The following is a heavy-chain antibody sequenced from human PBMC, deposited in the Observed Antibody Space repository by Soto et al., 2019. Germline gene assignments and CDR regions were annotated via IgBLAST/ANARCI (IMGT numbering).Heavy chain of an antibody. J-gene: IGHJ4*02. Sequence: QLVESGGGVVQPGRSLRLSCAASAASGFSFSTYAIHWVRQAPGKGLEWLAVISYDGGNQYYADSVKGRFTISRDNSKNTLYLQMNSLREEDTAMYYCARVSFGNIYDRYGPQISVGLWGRGTPVTVSS. CDR3: ARVSFGNIYDRYGPQISVGL. V-gene: IGHV3-30-3*01. CDR2: ISYDGGNQ. CDR1: GFSFSTYA. D-gene: IGHD3-9*01.